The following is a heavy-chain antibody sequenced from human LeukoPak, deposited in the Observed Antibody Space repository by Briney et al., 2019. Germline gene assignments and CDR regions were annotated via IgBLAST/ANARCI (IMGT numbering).Heavy chain of an antibody. CDR1: GYTFTSYY. CDR3: ARAACYDSSGYYYGALYFDY. Sequence: ASVKVSCKASGYTFTSYYMHWVRQAPGQGLEWMGIINPSGGSTSYAQKFQGRVTMTRDTSMSTVYMELSSLRSEDTAVYYCARAACYDSSGYYYGALYFDYWGQGTLVTVSS. D-gene: IGHD3-22*01. CDR2: INPSGGST. V-gene: IGHV1-46*01. J-gene: IGHJ4*02.